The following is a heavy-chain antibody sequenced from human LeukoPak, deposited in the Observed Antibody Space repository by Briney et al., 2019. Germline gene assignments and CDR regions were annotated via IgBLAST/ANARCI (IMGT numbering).Heavy chain of an antibody. Sequence: GASVKVSCKASGYTFTGYYIHWVRQAPGQGLEWMGWINPNSGGTNYAQKFQGRVTMTRDTSISTAYMELSRLRSDDTAVYYCARGLTDNNSGWTLDAFDIWGQGTMVTVSS. CDR2: INPNSGGT. CDR1: GYTFTGYY. V-gene: IGHV1-2*02. J-gene: IGHJ3*02. CDR3: ARGLTDNNSGWTLDAFDI. D-gene: IGHD6-19*01.